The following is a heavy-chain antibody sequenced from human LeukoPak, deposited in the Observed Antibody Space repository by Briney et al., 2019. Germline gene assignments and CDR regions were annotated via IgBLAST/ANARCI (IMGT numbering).Heavy chain of an antibody. Sequence: GGSLRLSCAASGITFRSYAMSWVRQAPGKGLEWVSTISGGGVTTYYADSVKGRFTISRVNSKSTLYLQMNSLRAEDTAVYYCANTGVKGIAAAGRPSDYWGQGTLVTVSS. V-gene: IGHV3-23*01. D-gene: IGHD6-13*01. J-gene: IGHJ4*02. CDR2: ISGGGVTT. CDR3: ANTGVKGIAAAGRPSDY. CDR1: GITFRSYA.